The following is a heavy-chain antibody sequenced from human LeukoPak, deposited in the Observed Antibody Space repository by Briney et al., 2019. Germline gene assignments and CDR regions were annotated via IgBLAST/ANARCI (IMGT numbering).Heavy chain of an antibody. CDR1: GGTFSSYA. D-gene: IGHD6-19*01. V-gene: IGHV1-69*13. CDR2: IIPIFGTA. CDR3: ASGSQQWLSYYYYYYGMDV. Sequence: SVKVSCKASGGTFSSYAISWVRQAPGQGLEWMGGIIPIFGTANYAQKFQGRVTITADESTSTAYMGLSSLRSEDTAVYYCASGSQQWLSYYYYYYGMDVWGQGTTVTVSS. J-gene: IGHJ6*02.